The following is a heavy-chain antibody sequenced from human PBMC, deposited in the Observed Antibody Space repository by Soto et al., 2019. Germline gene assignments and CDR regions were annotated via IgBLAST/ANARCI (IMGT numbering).Heavy chain of an antibody. Sequence: PSETLSLTCTVSGGSISSGGYYWSWIRQPPGKGLEWIGYIYYSGSTYYNPSLKSRVTISVDTSKNQFSLKLSSVTAADTAVYYCARAVPRLTLLQHYYFDYWGQGTLVTVSS. CDR1: GGSISSGGYY. J-gene: IGHJ4*02. CDR2: IYYSGST. D-gene: IGHD7-27*01. CDR3: ARAVPRLTLLQHYYFDY. V-gene: IGHV4-30-4*01.